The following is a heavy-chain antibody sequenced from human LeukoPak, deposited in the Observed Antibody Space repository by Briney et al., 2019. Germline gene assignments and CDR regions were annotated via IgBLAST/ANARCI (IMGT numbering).Heavy chain of an antibody. CDR2: IIPILGIA. CDR3: ARDRVGPWFGP. V-gene: IGHV1-69*04. D-gene: IGHD1-26*01. J-gene: IGHJ5*02. Sequence: SVKVSCKASGDTFSSYAISWVRQAPGQGLEWMGRIIPILGIANYAQKFQGRVTITADKSTSTAYMELSSLRSEVTAVDYCARDRVGPWFGPWGQGTLVTVSS. CDR1: GDTFSSYA.